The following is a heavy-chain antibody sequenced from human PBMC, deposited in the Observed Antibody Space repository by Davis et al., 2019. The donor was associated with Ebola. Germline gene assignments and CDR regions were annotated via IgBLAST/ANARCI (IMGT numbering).Heavy chain of an antibody. D-gene: IGHD5-12*01. CDR3: AKAAFSGYDYGGDALDL. CDR2: ISDSGGST. Sequence: GESLKISCAASGFTFSSYAMSWVRQAPGKGLEWVSDISDSGGSTYYADSVKGRFTISRDNSKNSLYLQMNSLRVDDTALYYCAKAAFSGYDYGGDALDLWGQGTMVTVSS. V-gene: IGHV3-23*01. J-gene: IGHJ3*01. CDR1: GFTFSSYA.